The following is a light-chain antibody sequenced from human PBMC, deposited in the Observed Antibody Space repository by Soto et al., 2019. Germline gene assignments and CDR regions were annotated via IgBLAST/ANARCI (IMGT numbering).Light chain of an antibody. Sequence: LTQPPSASGTPGQRVTISCSGRSSNIGSNTVSWYQQLPGAAPNVLIYSDNKRPPGVPDRFSGSRSGASASLAISGLQSEDEADYYCAASENSLSGPVFGGGTKLTVL. CDR1: SSNIGSNT. CDR2: SDN. V-gene: IGLV1-44*01. CDR3: AASENSLSGPV. J-gene: IGLJ2*01.